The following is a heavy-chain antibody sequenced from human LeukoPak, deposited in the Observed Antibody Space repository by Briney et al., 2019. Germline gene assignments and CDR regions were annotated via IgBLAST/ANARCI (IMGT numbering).Heavy chain of an antibody. J-gene: IGHJ3*02. Sequence: ASAKVSCKASGYTFTGYYMHWVRQAPGQGLEWMGWINPNSGGTNYAQKFQGRVTMTRDTSISTAYMELSRLRSDDTAVYYCARAQRGYSYGRAFDIWGQGTMVTVSS. V-gene: IGHV1-2*02. CDR2: INPNSGGT. CDR1: GYTFTGYY. D-gene: IGHD5-18*01. CDR3: ARAQRGYSYGRAFDI.